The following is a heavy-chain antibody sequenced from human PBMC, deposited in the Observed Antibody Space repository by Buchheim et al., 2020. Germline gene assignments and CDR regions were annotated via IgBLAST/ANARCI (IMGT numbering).Heavy chain of an antibody. V-gene: IGHV3-23*01. CDR3: ATGGLRVDY. Sequence: EVQLLESGGGFVQPGGSLRLSCAASGFSFSSYAMTWVRQAPGKGLEWVSTISSSGGSTYYADSVKGRFTVSKDSPKNTLYLQMNSLRTEDTAIYYCATGGLRVDYWGQGT. CDR1: GFSFSSYA. CDR2: ISSSGGST. J-gene: IGHJ4*02. D-gene: IGHD3-3*01.